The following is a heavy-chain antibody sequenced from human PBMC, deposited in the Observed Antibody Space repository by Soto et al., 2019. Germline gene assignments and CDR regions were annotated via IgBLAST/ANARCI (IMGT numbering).Heavy chain of an antibody. J-gene: IGHJ6*02. Sequence: GGSLRLSCAASGFTFSSYGMHWVRQAPGEGLEWVAVIWYDGSNKYYADSVKGRFTISRDNSKNTLYLQMNSLRAEDTAVYYCARDPKYSYGIGYYYYGMDVWGQGTTVTVSS. CDR2: IWYDGSNK. D-gene: IGHD5-18*01. CDR1: GFTFSSYG. V-gene: IGHV3-33*01. CDR3: ARDPKYSYGIGYYYYGMDV.